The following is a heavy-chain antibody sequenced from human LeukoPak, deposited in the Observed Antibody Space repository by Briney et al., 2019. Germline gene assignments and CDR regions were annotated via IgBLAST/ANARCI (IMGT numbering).Heavy chain of an antibody. CDR1: GYTFTIYG. CDR3: ARVYGGYFDY. V-gene: IGHV1-18*01. CDR2: ISAYNGNT. D-gene: IGHD4-17*01. J-gene: IGHJ4*02. Sequence: ASATVSCTASGYTFTIYGISWVRQAPGQGLEWMGWISAYNGNTNYAQKLQGRVTMTTDTSTSTAYMELRSLRSEDTAVYYCARVYGGYFDYWGQGTLVTVSS.